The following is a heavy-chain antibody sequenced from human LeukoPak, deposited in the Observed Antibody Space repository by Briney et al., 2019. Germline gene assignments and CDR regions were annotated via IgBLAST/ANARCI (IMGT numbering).Heavy chain of an antibody. CDR3: ARDRGYCSSTSCRTRWFDP. CDR1: GFTFSSYA. D-gene: IGHD2-2*01. J-gene: IGHJ5*02. CDR2: ISGSGGST. Sequence: GGCLRLSCAASGFTFSSYAMSWVRQAPGKGLEWVSAISGSGGSTYYADSVKGRFTISRDNAKNTLYLQMNSLRAEDTAVYYCARDRGYCSSTSCRTRWFDPWGQGTLVTVSS. V-gene: IGHV3-23*01.